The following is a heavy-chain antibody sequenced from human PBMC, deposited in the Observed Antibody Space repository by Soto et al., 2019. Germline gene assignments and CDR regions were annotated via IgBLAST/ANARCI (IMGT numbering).Heavy chain of an antibody. CDR2: IYYSGST. Sequence: SETLSLTCTVSGGSISSSSYYWGWILQPPGKGLEWIGSIYYSGSTYYNPSLKSRVTISVDTSKNQFSLKLSSVTAADTAVYYCARHNVVVVAATLFGWFDPWGQGTLVTVSS. CDR1: GGSISSSSYY. V-gene: IGHV4-39*01. J-gene: IGHJ5*02. CDR3: ARHNVVVVAATLFGWFDP. D-gene: IGHD2-15*01.